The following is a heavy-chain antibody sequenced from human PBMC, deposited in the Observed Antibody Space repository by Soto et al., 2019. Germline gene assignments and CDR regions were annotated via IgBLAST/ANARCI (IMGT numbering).Heavy chain of an antibody. CDR2: INAGNGNT. CDR1: GYTFTSYA. J-gene: IGHJ4*02. Sequence: GASVKVSCKASGYTFTSYAMHWVRQAPGQRLEWMGWINAGNGNTKYSQKFQGRVTITRDTSASTAYMELSSLRSEDTAVYYCARVWFGAFSPFDYWGQGTLVTVSS. CDR3: ARVWFGAFSPFDY. V-gene: IGHV1-3*01. D-gene: IGHD3-10*01.